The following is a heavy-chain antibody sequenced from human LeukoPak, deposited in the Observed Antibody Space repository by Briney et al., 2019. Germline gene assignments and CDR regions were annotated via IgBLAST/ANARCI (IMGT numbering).Heavy chain of an antibody. CDR3: ARSGPVDCSGGSCCEGY. D-gene: IGHD2-15*01. Sequence: PSETLSLTCAVYGGSFSGYCWSWIRQPPGKGLEWIGEINHSGSTNYNPSLKSRVTISVDTSKNQFSLKLSSVTAADTAVYYCARSGPVDCSGGSCCEGYWGQGTLVTVSS. V-gene: IGHV4-34*01. J-gene: IGHJ4*02. CDR1: GGSFSGYC. CDR2: INHSGST.